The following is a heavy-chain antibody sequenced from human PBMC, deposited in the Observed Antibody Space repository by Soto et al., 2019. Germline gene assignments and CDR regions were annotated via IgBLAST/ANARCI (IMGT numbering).Heavy chain of an antibody. CDR1: GFTFSSYW. D-gene: IGHD3-3*01. Sequence: GGSLRLSCAASGFTFSSYWMSWVRQAPGKGLEWVANIKQDGSEKYYVDSVKGRFTISRDNAKNSLYLQMNSLRAEDTAVYYCARDQTIFGVVKAYYYYGMDVWGQGTTVTVSS. V-gene: IGHV3-7*03. J-gene: IGHJ6*02. CDR3: ARDQTIFGVVKAYYYYGMDV. CDR2: IKQDGSEK.